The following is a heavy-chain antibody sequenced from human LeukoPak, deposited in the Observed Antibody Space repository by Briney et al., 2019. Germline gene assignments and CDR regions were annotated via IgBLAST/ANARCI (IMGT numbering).Heavy chain of an antibody. D-gene: IGHD6-19*01. J-gene: IGHJ4*02. Sequence: PSETLSLTCTVSGGPISSYYWSWIRQPAGKGLEWIGRIYSSGSTNYNPSLKSRVTVSVDTSKNQFSLKLSSVTAADTAVYYCARGPRSSDWYSIDYWGRGTLVTVSS. V-gene: IGHV4-4*07. CDR1: GGPISSYY. CDR3: ARGPRSSDWYSIDY. CDR2: IYSSGST.